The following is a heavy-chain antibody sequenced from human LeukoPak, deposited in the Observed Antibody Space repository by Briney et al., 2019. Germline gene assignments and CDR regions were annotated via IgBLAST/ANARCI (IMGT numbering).Heavy chain of an antibody. CDR1: GFAFSTYT. CDR3: LRGDSRDF. V-gene: IGHV3-21*06. J-gene: IGHJ4*02. Sequence: GGSLRLSCAACGFAFSTYTMNWARQAPGKGLEWVASINSGGTTTHYADSVKGRFTISRDNAQNVLYLQMNGLRVDDAAVYYCLRGDSRDFWGQRTLVTVSS. CDR2: INSGGTTT. D-gene: IGHD3-22*01.